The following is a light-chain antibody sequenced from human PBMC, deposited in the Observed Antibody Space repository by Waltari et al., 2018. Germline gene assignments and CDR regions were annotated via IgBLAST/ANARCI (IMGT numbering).Light chain of an antibody. V-gene: IGKV1-33*01. CDR1: PDISNY. J-gene: IGKJ3*01. CDR3: QQYDNLPRVT. CDR2: DAS. Sequence: DIQMTQSPSSLSASVGARVNITCQASPDISNYLNWYQQKPGKAPKLLIYDASNLETGVPSRFSGSGSGTDFTFTISSLQPEDIATYYCQQYDNLPRVTFGPGTKVDIK.